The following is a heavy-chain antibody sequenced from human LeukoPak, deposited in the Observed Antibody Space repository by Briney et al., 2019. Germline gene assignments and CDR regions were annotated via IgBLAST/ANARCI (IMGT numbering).Heavy chain of an antibody. D-gene: IGHD3-10*01. CDR1: GGSLSSGGYY. Sequence: PSQTLSLTCTVSGGSLSSGGYYWSWIRQHPGTGLGWIGYIYYSGSTYYNPSLKSRVTISVDTSKNQFSLKLSSVTAADTAVYYCARSYGSGSAGYDYWGQGTLVTVSS. V-gene: IGHV4-31*03. J-gene: IGHJ4*02. CDR3: ARSYGSGSAGYDY. CDR2: IYYSGST.